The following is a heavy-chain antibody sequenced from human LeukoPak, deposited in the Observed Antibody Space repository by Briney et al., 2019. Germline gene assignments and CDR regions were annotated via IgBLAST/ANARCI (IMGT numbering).Heavy chain of an antibody. V-gene: IGHV4-30-4*01. CDR2: IYYSGST. CDR3: ARGGGVAAAGYNWFDP. CDR1: GGSISSGGYY. D-gene: IGHD6-13*01. Sequence: PSETLSLTCAVSGGSISSGGYYWSWIRQPPGKGLEWIGYIYYSGSTYYNPSLKSRVTISVDTSKNQFSLKLSSVTAADTAVYYCARGGGVAAAGYNWFDPWGQGTLVTVSS. J-gene: IGHJ5*02.